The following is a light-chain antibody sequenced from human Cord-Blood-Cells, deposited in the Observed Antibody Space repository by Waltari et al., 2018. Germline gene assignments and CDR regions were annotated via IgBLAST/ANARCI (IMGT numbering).Light chain of an antibody. J-gene: IGLJ1*01. CDR3: CSYAGRSTYV. V-gene: IGLV2-23*01. CDR2: EGS. Sequence: QSALTQPASVSGSPGQSITISCTGTSSDVGSYNLVSWYQQHPGKAPKLMNYEGSKRPSGVSNRFSGSKSGNTASLTISGLQAEDEADYYCCSYAGRSTYVFGTGTKVTVL. CDR1: SSDVGSYNL.